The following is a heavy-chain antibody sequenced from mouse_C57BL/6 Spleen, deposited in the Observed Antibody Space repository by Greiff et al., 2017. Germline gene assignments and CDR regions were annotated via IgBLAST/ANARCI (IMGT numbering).Heavy chain of an antibody. Sequence: QVQLQQPGAELVKPGASVKLSCKASGYTFTSYWMQWVKQRPGQGLEWIGEIDPSDSYTNYNQKFKGKATLTVDTSSSTAYMQRSSLTSEDSAVYYCARRLRYFDYGGQGTTLTVSS. D-gene: IGHD1-1*01. V-gene: IGHV1-50*01. CDR2: IDPSDSYT. CDR3: ARRLRYFDY. CDR1: GYTFTSYW. J-gene: IGHJ2*01.